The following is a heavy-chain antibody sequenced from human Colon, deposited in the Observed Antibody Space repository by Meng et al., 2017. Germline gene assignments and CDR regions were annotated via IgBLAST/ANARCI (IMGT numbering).Heavy chain of an antibody. CDR1: GGSFSGYY. V-gene: IGHV4-34*01. CDR3: ARLQRYCSGGSCYFKGPFDY. Sequence: SETLSLTCAVHGGSFSGYYWSWIRQPPGKGLEWIGEINHSGSTNYNPSLKSRVTISVDTSKNQFSLKLSSVTATDTAVYYCARLQRYCSGGSCYFKGPFDYWGQGTLVTVSS. D-gene: IGHD2-15*01. CDR2: INHSGST. J-gene: IGHJ4*02.